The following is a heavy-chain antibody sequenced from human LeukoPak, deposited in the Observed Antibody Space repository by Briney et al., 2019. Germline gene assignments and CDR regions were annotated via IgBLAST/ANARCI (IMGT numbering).Heavy chain of an antibody. CDR3: ARVVVAATLFDY. Sequence: SETLSLTCTVSGGSISSSSYYWGWIREPPGKGLEWIGSIYYSGSTYYNPSLKSRVTISVDTSKNQFSLKLSSVTAADTAVYYCARVVVAATLFDYWGQGTLVTVSS. V-gene: IGHV4-39*07. D-gene: IGHD2-15*01. CDR2: IYYSGST. CDR1: GGSISSSSYY. J-gene: IGHJ4*02.